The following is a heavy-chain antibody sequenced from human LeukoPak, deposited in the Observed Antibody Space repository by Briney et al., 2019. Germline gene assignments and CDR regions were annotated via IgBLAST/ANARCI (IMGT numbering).Heavy chain of an antibody. CDR2: IGTAGDT. D-gene: IGHD6-13*01. CDR1: GFTFSSYD. J-gene: IGHJ5*02. CDR3: ARGDAGPDSSSWYWFDP. V-gene: IGHV3-13*01. Sequence: GGSLRLSCAASGFTFSSYDMHWVRQATGKGLEWVSAIGTAGDTYYPGSVKGRFTIPRENAKNSLYLQMNSLRAEDTAVYYCARGDAGPDSSSWYWFDPWGQGTLVTVSS.